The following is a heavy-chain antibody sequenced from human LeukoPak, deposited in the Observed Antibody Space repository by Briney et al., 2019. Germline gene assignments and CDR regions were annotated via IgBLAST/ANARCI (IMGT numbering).Heavy chain of an antibody. J-gene: IGHJ6*02. CDR3: ARQKWEQQGRDYYFNGLDV. D-gene: IGHD1/OR15-1a*01. CDR2: IYHSGST. CDR1: GGSISSGGYY. Sequence: SETLSLTCTVSGGSISSGGYYRSWIRQPPGKGLEWIGYIYHSGSTYYNPSLKSRVTMSVDRSRNQFSLKLTSVTAADTAVYYCARQKWEQQGRDYYFNGLDVWGPGTTVIVSS. V-gene: IGHV4-30-2*01.